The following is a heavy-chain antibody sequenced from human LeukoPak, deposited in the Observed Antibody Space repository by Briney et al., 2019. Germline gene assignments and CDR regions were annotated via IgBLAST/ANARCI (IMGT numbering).Heavy chain of an antibody. J-gene: IGHJ4*02. Sequence: GGSLRLSCAASGFTFSIYGMSWVRQAPGKGLEWVSGINWNGGSTGYADSVKGRFTISRDNAKNSLYLQMNSLGAEDTALYYCARGDGYDPFDYWGQGTLVTVSS. V-gene: IGHV3-20*04. CDR1: GFTFSIYG. D-gene: IGHD5-12*01. CDR2: INWNGGST. CDR3: ARGDGYDPFDY.